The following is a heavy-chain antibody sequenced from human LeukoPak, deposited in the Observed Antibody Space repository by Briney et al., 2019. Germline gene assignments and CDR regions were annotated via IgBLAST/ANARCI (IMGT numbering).Heavy chain of an antibody. V-gene: IGHV3-15*01. CDR3: TTLVVVPAATGYFYYYYMDV. J-gene: IGHJ6*03. Sequence: PGGSLRLSCAASGFTFSNAWMSWVRQAPGKGLEWVGRIKSKTDGGTTDYAAPVKGRFTISRDDSKNTLYLQMNSLKTEDTAVYYCTTLVVVPAATGYFYYYYMDVWGKGTTVTVSS. D-gene: IGHD2-2*01. CDR1: GFTFSNAW. CDR2: IKSKTDGGTT.